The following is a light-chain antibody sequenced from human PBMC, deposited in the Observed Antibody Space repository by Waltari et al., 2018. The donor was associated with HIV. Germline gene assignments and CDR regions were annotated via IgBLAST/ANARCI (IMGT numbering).Light chain of an antibody. V-gene: IGLV3-1*01. CDR1: KLGAKY. CDR2: QDS. J-gene: IGLJ2*01. Sequence: SYELTQPPSVSVSPGQTASITCSGDKLGAKYACWYQQKPGQSPVLVIYQDSKRPSGIPERFSGSNSGNTATLTISGTQAMDEDDYYCQAWDSSTVVFGGGTKLTVL. CDR3: QAWDSSTVV.